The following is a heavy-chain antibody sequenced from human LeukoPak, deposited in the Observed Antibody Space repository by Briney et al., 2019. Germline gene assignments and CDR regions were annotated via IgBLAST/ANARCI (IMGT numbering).Heavy chain of an antibody. CDR1: GFTFSSYE. Sequence: GGSLRLSCAASGFTFSSYEMNWVRQAPGRGLEWVSYISSSGSTIYYADSVKGRFTISRDNAKNSLYLQMNSLRAGDTAVYYCARQIYYDSSGYQLKGGFDYWGQGTLVTVSS. J-gene: IGHJ4*02. V-gene: IGHV3-48*03. CDR2: ISSSGSTI. CDR3: ARQIYYDSSGYQLKGGFDY. D-gene: IGHD3-22*01.